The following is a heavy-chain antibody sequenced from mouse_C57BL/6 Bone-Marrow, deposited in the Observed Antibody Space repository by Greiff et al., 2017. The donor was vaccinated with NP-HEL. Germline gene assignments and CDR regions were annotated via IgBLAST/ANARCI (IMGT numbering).Heavy chain of an antibody. CDR1: GYTFTDYY. V-gene: IGHV1-19*01. J-gene: IGHJ2*01. CDR2: INPYNGGT. CDR3: ARYYYGSG. Sequence: VHVKQSGPVLVKPGASVKMSCKASGYTFTDYYMNWVKQSHGKSLEWIGVINPYNGGTSYNQKFKGKATLTVDKSSSTAYMELNSLTSEDSAVYYCARYYYGSGWGQGTTLTVSS. D-gene: IGHD1-1*01.